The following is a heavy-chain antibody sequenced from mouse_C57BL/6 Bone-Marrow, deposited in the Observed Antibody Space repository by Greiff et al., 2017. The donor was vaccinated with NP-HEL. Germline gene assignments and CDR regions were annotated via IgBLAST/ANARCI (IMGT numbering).Heavy chain of an antibody. D-gene: IGHD2-4*01. CDR1: GFTFSDYY. CDR3: ARQGDYDGIYYAMDY. V-gene: IGHV5-12*01. CDR2: ISNGGGST. Sequence: EVKLVESGGGLVQPGGSLKLSCAASGFTFSDYYMYWVRQTPEKRLEWVAYISNGGGSTYYPDTVKGRFTISRDNAKNTLYLQMSRLKSEDTAMYYCARQGDYDGIYYAMDYWGQGTSVTVSS. J-gene: IGHJ4*01.